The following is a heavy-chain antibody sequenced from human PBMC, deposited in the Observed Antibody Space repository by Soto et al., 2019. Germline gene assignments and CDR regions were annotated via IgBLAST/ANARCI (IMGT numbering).Heavy chain of an antibody. Sequence: GASVQVSCKASGGTLTHYAISWVRQAPGQGLEWMGGIIPAFKTSNSAQNFQGRLSITADESMTTDYMDMSGLRSDETAVYHCPRSASVMYSYGYNLYVLAVWGPGTT. J-gene: IGHJ6*01. V-gene: IGHV1-69*13. CDR2: IIPAFKTS. D-gene: IGHD3-10*02. CDR3: PRSASVMYSYGYNLYVLAV. CDR1: GGTLTHYA.